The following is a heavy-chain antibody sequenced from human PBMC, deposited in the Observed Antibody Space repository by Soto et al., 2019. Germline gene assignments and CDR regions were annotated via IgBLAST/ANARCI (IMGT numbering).Heavy chain of an antibody. Sequence: QVNLVQSGAEVKKPGASVKVSCKGSGYDFTTYGITWVRQAPGQGLEWMARISAHNGNTDYVQKLQGRVTVTRDTSTSTAYMELRSLRSDDTGMYYCARGRYGDYWGQGALVTVSS. CDR2: ISAHNGNT. D-gene: IGHD1-1*01. V-gene: IGHV1-18*01. CDR1: GYDFTTYG. CDR3: ARGRYGDY. J-gene: IGHJ4*02.